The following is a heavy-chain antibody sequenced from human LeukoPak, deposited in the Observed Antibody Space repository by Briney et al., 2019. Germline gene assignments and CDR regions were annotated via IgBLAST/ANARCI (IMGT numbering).Heavy chain of an antibody. CDR3: ARSTYGGNSWFDY. D-gene: IGHD4-23*01. V-gene: IGHV1-46*01. CDR1: GYTFTGYY. CDR2: INPSGGST. Sequence: ASVKVSCKASGYTFTGYYMHWVRQAPGQGLEWMGRINPSGGSTSYAQKFQGRVTMTRDTSTSTVYMELSSLRSEDTAVYYCARSTYGGNSWFDYWGQGTLVTVSS. J-gene: IGHJ4*02.